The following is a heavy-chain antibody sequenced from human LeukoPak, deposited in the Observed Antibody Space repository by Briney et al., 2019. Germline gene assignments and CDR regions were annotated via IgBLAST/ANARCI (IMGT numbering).Heavy chain of an antibody. J-gene: IGHJ4*02. CDR2: IYYSGST. CDR3: ARSLIFGVVYFDY. CDR1: GGSISSYY. Sequence: SETLSLTCTVSGGSISSYYWSWIRQPPGKGLEWIGYIYYSGSTNYNPSLKSRVTISVDTSKNQFSLKLSSVTAADTAEYYCARSLIFGVVYFDYWGQGTLVTVSS. V-gene: IGHV4-59*01. D-gene: IGHD3-3*01.